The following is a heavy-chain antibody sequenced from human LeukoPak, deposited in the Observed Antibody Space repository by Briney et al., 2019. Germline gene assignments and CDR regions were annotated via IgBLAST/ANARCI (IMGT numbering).Heavy chain of an antibody. CDR2: ISSRGHTI. D-gene: IGHD6-13*01. CDR3: ATEVEYSTNGFDT. J-gene: IGHJ3*02. V-gene: IGHV3-11*04. Sequence: GGSLRLSCAASQFTLSDYHVSWIRQAPGRGLEWVSYISSRGHTIYYAASVKGRFTISRDDAKNEVYLQMTGLRAEDTALYYCATEVEYSTNGFDTWGQRDNGHRLF. CDR1: QFTLSDYH.